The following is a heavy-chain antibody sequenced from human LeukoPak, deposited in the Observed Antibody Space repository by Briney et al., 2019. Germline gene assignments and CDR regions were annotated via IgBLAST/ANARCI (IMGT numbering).Heavy chain of an antibody. Sequence: GGPLRLPCAASGFPLEDFGMSGARQAPGRGLECVSDINWNGGSTGYADSVKGRFTISRDNAKNSLYLQMNSLRAEDTALYYCARVQAFVVAATETFDYWGQGTLVTVSS. V-gene: IGHV3-20*04. J-gene: IGHJ4*02. D-gene: IGHD2-15*01. CDR2: INWNGGST. CDR3: ARVQAFVVAATETFDY. CDR1: GFPLEDFG.